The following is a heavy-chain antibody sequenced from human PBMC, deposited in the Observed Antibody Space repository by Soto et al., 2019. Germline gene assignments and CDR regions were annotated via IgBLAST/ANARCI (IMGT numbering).Heavy chain of an antibody. V-gene: IGHV4-59*01. CDR3: ARAGWLQGPIDY. Sequence: SETLSLTCTVSGGSISSYYWSWIRQPPGKGLEWIGYIYYSGSTNYNPSLKSRVAISVDTSKNQFSLKLSSVTAADTAVYYCARAGWLQGPIDYWGQGTLVTVSS. CDR1: GGSISSYY. J-gene: IGHJ4*02. D-gene: IGHD5-12*01. CDR2: IYYSGST.